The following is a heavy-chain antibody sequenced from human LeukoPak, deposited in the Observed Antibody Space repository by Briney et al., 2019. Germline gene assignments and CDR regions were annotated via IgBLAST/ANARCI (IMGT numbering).Heavy chain of an antibody. J-gene: IGHJ4*02. CDR3: ARVPYYYDSSGYYHTIYYFDY. V-gene: IGHV4-31*03. Sequence: SETLSLTCTVSGVSISSGGYYWSWIRQHPGKGLEWIGYIYYSGSTYYNPSLKSRVTISVDTSKNQFSLKLSSVTAADTAVYYCARVPYYYDSSGYYHTIYYFDYWGQGTLVTVSS. D-gene: IGHD3-22*01. CDR2: IYYSGST. CDR1: GVSISSGGYY.